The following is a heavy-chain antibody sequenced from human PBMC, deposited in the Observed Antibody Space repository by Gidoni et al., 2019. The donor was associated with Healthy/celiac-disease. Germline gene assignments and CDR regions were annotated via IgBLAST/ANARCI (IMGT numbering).Heavy chain of an antibody. CDR2: ISWNSGSI. Sequence: EVQLVESGGGLVQPGRSLRLSCAASGFTFDDYAMHWVRQAPGKGLEWGSGISWNSGSIGYADSVKGRFTISRDNAKNSLYLQMNSLRAEDTALYYCAKDLSAAVAGTRFDPWGQGTLVTVSS. CDR1: GFTFDDYA. J-gene: IGHJ5*02. V-gene: IGHV3-9*01. D-gene: IGHD6-19*01. CDR3: AKDLSAAVAGTRFDP.